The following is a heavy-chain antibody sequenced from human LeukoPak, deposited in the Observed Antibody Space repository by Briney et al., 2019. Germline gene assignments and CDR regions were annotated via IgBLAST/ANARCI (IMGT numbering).Heavy chain of an antibody. V-gene: IGHV6-1*01. Sequence: SQTLSLTCAISGDSVSSNSAAWNWIWQSPSRGLEWLGRTYYRSKWYNDYAVSVKSRITINPDTSKDQFSLQLNSVTPEDTAVYYCARLVTMVRGPYVYYYYGMDVWGKGTTVTVSS. CDR3: ARLVTMVRGPYVYYYYGMDV. CDR1: GDSVSSNSAA. J-gene: IGHJ6*04. D-gene: IGHD3-10*01. CDR2: TYYRSKWYN.